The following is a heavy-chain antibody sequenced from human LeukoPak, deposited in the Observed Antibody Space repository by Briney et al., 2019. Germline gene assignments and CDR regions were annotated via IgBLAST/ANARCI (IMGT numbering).Heavy chain of an antibody. J-gene: IGHJ4*02. CDR1: GGSISSSNW. V-gene: IGHV4-4*02. CDR3: AKDMFIRNSVGATNGFF. Sequence: SETLSLTCAVSGGSISSSNWWSWVRQPPGKGLEWIGEIYHSGSTNYNPSLKSRVTISVDKSKSQFSLKLSSVTAADTALYYCAKDMFIRNSVGATNGFFWGQGTLVTVSS. D-gene: IGHD1-26*01. CDR2: IYHSGST.